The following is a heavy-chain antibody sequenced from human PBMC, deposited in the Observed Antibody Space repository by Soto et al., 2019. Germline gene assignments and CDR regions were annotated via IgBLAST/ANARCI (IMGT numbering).Heavy chain of an antibody. CDR1: GYYFITYL. CDR2: IDPSDFYT. Sequence: PVESLKSSFQSSGYYFITYLIVCVRQMPGKGLECMGRIDPSDFYTNYRPSFQGHVTISVDKSINTVYLQWSSLKASETAMYYCERPREVGIPYKHGLEVRGQGTAV. J-gene: IGHJ6*01. CDR3: ERPREVGIPYKHGLEV. V-gene: IGHV5-10-1*01. D-gene: IGHD3-3*02.